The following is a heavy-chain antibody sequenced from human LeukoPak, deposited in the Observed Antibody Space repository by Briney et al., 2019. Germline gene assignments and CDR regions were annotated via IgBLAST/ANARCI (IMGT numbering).Heavy chain of an antibody. CDR1: GGTFSSYA. J-gene: IGHJ4*02. V-gene: IGHV1-69*05. CDR3: ARDYCSSTSCLFDY. CDR2: IIPIFGTA. D-gene: IGHD2-2*01. Sequence: SVKVSCKASGGTFSSYAISWVRQAPGQGLEWMGGIIPIFGTANYAQKFQGRVTMTRDTSISTAYMELSRLRSDDTAVYYCARDYCSSTSCLFDYWGQGTLVTVSS.